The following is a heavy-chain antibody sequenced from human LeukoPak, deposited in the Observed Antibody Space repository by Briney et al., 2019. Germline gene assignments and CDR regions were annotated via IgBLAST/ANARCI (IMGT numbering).Heavy chain of an antibody. CDR2: IYPGDSDP. D-gene: IGHD7-27*01. Sequence: GESLKISCKGSGYSFTNFWIGWVRQMPGKGLEWMGIIYPGDSDPRYSPSFQGQVTISADKSISTAYLQWSSLKASDTAMYYCAAAIVLTGDVFFDYWGQGTLVTVSS. CDR3: AAAIVLTGDVFFDY. J-gene: IGHJ4*02. CDR1: GYSFTNFW. V-gene: IGHV5-51*01.